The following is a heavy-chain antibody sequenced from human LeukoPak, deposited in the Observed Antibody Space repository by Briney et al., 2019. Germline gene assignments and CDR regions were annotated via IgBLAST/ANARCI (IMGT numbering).Heavy chain of an antibody. CDR1: GFTFSSYA. CDR3: ARSIRGVLRYFDWSFDY. Sequence: GGSLRLSCAASGFTFSSYAMSWVRQAPGKGLEWVSSISSGSSYIYYADSVKGRFTISRDNAKNSLYLQMNSLRAEDTAVYYCARSIRGVLRYFDWSFDYWGQGTLVTVSS. V-gene: IGHV3-21*01. J-gene: IGHJ4*02. CDR2: ISSGSSYI. D-gene: IGHD3-9*01.